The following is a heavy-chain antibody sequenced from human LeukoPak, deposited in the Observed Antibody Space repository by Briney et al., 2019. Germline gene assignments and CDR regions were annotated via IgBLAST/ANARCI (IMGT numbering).Heavy chain of an antibody. CDR1: GGSISSYY. J-gene: IGHJ6*02. V-gene: IGHV4-59*01. Sequence: SSETLSLTCTVSGGSISSYYWSWIRQPPGKGLEWIGYIYYSGSTNYNPSLKSRVTISVDTSKNQFSLKLSSVTAADMAVYYCAKGSVDYYYYGMDVWGQGTTVTVSS. CDR3: AKGSVDYYYYGMDV. CDR2: IYYSGST. D-gene: IGHD3-10*01.